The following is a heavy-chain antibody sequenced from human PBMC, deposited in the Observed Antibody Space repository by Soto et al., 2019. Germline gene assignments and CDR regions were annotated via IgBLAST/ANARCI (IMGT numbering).Heavy chain of an antibody. J-gene: IGHJ6*02. V-gene: IGHV1-69*08. D-gene: IGHD2-15*01. CDR1: GGTFSSYT. CDR2: IIPILGIA. CDR3: AREQVILGTYGMDV. Sequence: QVQLVQSGAEVKKPGSSVKVSCKASGGTFSSYTISWVRQAPGQGLEWMGRIIPILGIADYVQNFQGRVTITADKSTSTAYMELSSLRSEDTAVYYCAREQVILGTYGMDVWGQGTTVTVSS.